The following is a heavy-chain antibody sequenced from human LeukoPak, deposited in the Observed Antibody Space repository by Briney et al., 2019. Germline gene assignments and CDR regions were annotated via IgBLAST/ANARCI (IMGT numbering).Heavy chain of an antibody. CDR2: IKQDGSEM. CDR3: VRDPGRGSCFDY. V-gene: IGHV3-7*01. J-gene: IGHJ4*02. D-gene: IGHD2-15*01. CDR1: GFTFSSYW. Sequence: GGSLRLSCAASGFTFSSYWMNWVRQAPEEGLEWVANIKQDGSEMYYVDSVKGRFTISRDNAKNSLYLQMNNLRVGDTAVYYCVRDPGRGSCFDYWGQGTLVTVSS.